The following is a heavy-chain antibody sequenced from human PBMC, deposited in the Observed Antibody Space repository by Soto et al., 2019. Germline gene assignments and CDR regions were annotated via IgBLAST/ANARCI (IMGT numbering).Heavy chain of an antibody. CDR1: GFTFSSYD. CDR3: AKGLVFDNRWNSGGDY. D-gene: IGHD3-10*01. J-gene: IGHJ4*02. Sequence: EVQLLESGGGLVQPGGSLRLSCAAAGFTFSSYDMYWVRQAPGEGLQWVSAISGSGGSTYYADSVKGRFTISRDNSKNTRFLQVNSLSAEDTAVYYCAKGLVFDNRWNSGGDYWGQGTLVTVSS. CDR2: ISGSGGST. V-gene: IGHV3-23*01.